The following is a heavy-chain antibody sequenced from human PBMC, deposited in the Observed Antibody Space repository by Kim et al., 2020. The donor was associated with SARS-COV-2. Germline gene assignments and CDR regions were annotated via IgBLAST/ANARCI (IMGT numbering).Heavy chain of an antibody. V-gene: IGHV3-53*01. D-gene: IGHD3-3*01. CDR3: ASASWYYDFWSGRPHDAFDI. J-gene: IGHJ3*02. Sequence: GRFTISRQNSKNTLYLQMNSLRAEDTAVYYCASASWYYDFWSGRPHDAFDIWGQGTMVTVSS.